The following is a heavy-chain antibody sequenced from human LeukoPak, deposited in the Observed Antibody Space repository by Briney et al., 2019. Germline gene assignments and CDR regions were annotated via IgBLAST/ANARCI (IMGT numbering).Heavy chain of an antibody. CDR3: ARDREKKRYSSGYYYYGMDG. D-gene: IGHD3-9*01. Sequence: GGSVRLLRAASGLPHSNYLLHGVSPAPPRGLEGVANKKQDGSEKYYVGSVKGRFTISRDNAKNLLYLQMNSLSGEDTAVYYCARDREKKRYSSGYYYYGMDGWGQGTTVTVSS. CDR2: KKQDGSEK. CDR1: GLPHSNYL. J-gene: IGHJ6*02. V-gene: IGHV3-7*01.